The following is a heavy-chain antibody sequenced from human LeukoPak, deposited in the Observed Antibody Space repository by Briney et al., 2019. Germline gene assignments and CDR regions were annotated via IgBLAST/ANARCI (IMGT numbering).Heavy chain of an antibody. CDR1: GFTFSSYG. Sequence: GGSLRLSCAASGFTFSSYGMHWVRQAPGKGLEWVAFIRYDGSNKYYADSVKGRFTISRDNSKNTLYLQMNSLRAEDTAVYYCAKAGSRSSGPFLAEYFQHWGQGTLVTVSS. V-gene: IGHV3-30*02. D-gene: IGHD3-10*01. J-gene: IGHJ1*01. CDR3: AKAGSRSSGPFLAEYFQH. CDR2: IRYDGSNK.